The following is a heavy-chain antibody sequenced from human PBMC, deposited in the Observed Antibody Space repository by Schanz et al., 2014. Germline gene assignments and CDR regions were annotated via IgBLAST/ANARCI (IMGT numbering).Heavy chain of an antibody. J-gene: IGHJ3*02. CDR1: GFTFTGHW. CDR3: ATDYSGGGCHI. Sequence: VQLVESGGGLVQPGGSLRLSCAASGFTFTGHWMSWVRQAPGKGLEWVSIVSHDGFTKHYADSVRGRFTLSRDNSKNTVYLQMNSLRAEDTALYFCATDYSGGGCHIWGQGTMVTVSS. CDR2: VSHDGFTK. V-gene: IGHV3-30*03. D-gene: IGHD6-19*01.